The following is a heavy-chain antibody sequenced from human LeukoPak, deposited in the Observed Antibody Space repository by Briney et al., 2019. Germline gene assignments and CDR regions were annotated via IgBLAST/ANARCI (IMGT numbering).Heavy chain of an antibody. CDR1: GGSINNHY. V-gene: IGHV4-59*11. CDR2: IYYTGST. Sequence: SETLSLTCTVSGGSINNHYWSWIRQPPGKGLEWIANIYYTGSTYYSPSLTSRVTISVDTSKNQFSLKLSSVAAADTAVYYCARAFGGYFDLWGRGTLVTVSS. CDR3: ARAFGGYFDL. J-gene: IGHJ2*01. D-gene: IGHD3-3*01.